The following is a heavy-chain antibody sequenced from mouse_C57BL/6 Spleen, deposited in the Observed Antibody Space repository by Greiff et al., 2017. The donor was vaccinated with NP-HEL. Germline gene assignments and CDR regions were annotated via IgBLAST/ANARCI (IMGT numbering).Heavy chain of an antibody. CDR3: TTSGYYLFAY. J-gene: IGHJ3*01. Sequence: EVQLQQSGAELVRPGASVKLSCTASGFNIKDDYMHWVKQRPEQGLEWIGWIDPENGDTEYASKFQGKATITADTSSKPAYLQLSSLTSEDTAVYYGTTSGYYLFAYWGQGTRGTVSA. V-gene: IGHV14-4*01. CDR1: GFNIKDDY. CDR2: IDPENGDT. D-gene: IGHD2-3*01.